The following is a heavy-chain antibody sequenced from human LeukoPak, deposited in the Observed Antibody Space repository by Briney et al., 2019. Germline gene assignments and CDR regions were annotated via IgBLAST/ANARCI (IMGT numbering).Heavy chain of an antibody. CDR2: IYYSGST. V-gene: IGHV4-39*01. D-gene: IGHD2-21*02. CDR3: ARRGDLGRAFDV. J-gene: IGHJ3*01. CDR1: GGSISSSSYY. Sequence: PSETLSLTCTVSGGSISSSSYYWGWIRQPPGKGLEWIGSIYYSGSTYYNPSLKSRVTISVDTSKNQFSLKLSPVTAADTAVYYCARRGDLGRAFDVWGQGTMVTVSS.